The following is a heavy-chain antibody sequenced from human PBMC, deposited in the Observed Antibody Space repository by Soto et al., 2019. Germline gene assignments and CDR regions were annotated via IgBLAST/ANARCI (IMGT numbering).Heavy chain of an antibody. V-gene: IGHV4-30-4*01. CDR1: GDYIHVGGYY. CDR3: GRDLTSNADCIDP. D-gene: IGHD2-2*01. Sequence: QVQLQESGPGLVKPSQTLSLPCSVSGDYIHVGGYYWTWIRQRPGKGLEWMGYIYYTGKTYYNPSLESRLTMSVDRSKNQFSLRLTSVTAADTAVYFCGRDLTSNADCIDPWGQGTLVTVSS. J-gene: IGHJ5*02. CDR2: IYYTGKT.